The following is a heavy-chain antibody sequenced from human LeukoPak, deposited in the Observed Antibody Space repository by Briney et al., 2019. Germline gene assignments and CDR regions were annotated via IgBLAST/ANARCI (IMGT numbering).Heavy chain of an antibody. D-gene: IGHD3-10*01. J-gene: IGHJ5*02. CDR1: GGSISSGSYY. CDR2: IYTSGST. V-gene: IGHV4-61*02. CDR3: ARDFGYYGSGSRGFVFDP. Sequence: SQTLSLTCTVSGGSISSGSYYWSWIRQPAGKGLEWIGRIYTSGSTNYNPSLKSRVTISVDTSKNQFSLKLSSVTAADTAVYYCARDFGYYGSGSRGFVFDPWGRGTLVTVSS.